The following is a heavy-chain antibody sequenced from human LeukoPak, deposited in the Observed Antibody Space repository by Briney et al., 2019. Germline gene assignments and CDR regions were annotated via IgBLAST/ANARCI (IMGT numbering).Heavy chain of an antibody. Sequence: GGSLRLSCAAPGFTFSSYWMSWVRQAPGKGLEWVANIKQDGSEKYYVDSVKGRFTISRDNAKNSLYLQMNSLRAEDTAVYYCARVLWFGELLFWGQGTLVTVSS. CDR3: ARVLWFGELLF. D-gene: IGHD3-10*01. V-gene: IGHV3-7*01. J-gene: IGHJ4*02. CDR2: IKQDGSEK. CDR1: GFTFSSYW.